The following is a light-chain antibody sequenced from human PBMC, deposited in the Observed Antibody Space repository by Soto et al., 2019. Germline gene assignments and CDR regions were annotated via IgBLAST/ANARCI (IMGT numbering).Light chain of an antibody. CDR3: CSFAVSSTFWV. V-gene: IGLV2-23*02. J-gene: IGLJ3*02. Sequence: QSVLTQPASVSGSPGQSITISCSGTTSDVGGYDVVSWYQQHPGKAPKLMIFEVNQRPSGVSDRFSGSKSGNTASLTISGLQAGDEAYYYCCSFAVSSTFWVFGGGTKVTGL. CDR1: TSDVGGYDV. CDR2: EVN.